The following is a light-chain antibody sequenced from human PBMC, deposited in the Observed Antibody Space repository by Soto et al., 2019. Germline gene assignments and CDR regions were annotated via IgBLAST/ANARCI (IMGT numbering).Light chain of an antibody. CDR1: SSDVGGYNY. CDR3: SSYAGSNNLGV. Sequence: QSALTQPPSASGSPGQSVTISCTGTSSDVGGYNYVSWYQQHPGKAPKLMIYEVSKRPSGVPDRFSVSKSGNTASLTVSGLQAEDEADYYCSSYAGSNNLGVFGGGTQLTVL. J-gene: IGLJ2*01. CDR2: EVS. V-gene: IGLV2-8*01.